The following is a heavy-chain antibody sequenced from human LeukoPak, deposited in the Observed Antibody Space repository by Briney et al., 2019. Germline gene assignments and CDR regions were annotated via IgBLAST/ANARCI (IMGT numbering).Heavy chain of an antibody. CDR2: ISSSGSTI. CDR1: GFTFSSYE. V-gene: IGHV3-48*03. CDR3: AREMEQQLEFDY. D-gene: IGHD6-13*01. J-gene: IGHJ4*02. Sequence: GGSLRLSCAASGFTFSSYEMNWVRQAPGKGLEWVSYISSSGSTIYYADSVKGRFTISRDNAKNSLYLQMNSLRAEDTAVYYCAREMEQQLEFDYWGQGTLVTVSS.